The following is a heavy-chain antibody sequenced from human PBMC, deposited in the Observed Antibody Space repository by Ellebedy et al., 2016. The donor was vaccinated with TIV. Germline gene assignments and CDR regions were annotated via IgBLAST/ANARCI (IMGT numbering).Heavy chain of an antibody. J-gene: IGHJ4*02. Sequence: SETLSLXCTVSGGSISSGDYYWSWIRQPPGKGLEWIGEINHSGSTNYNPSLKSRVTISVDTSKNQFSLKLSSVTAADTAVYYCARADGPPTTAFDYWGQGTLVTVSS. D-gene: IGHD4-11*01. V-gene: IGHV4-39*07. CDR1: GGSISSGDYY. CDR2: INHSGST. CDR3: ARADGPPTTAFDY.